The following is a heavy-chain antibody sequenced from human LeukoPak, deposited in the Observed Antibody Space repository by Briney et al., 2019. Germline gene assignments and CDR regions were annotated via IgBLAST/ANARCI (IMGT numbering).Heavy chain of an antibody. Sequence: GSLRLSCAASGFTFSSYSMNWVRQAPGKGLEWVSYISSSSSTIYYADSVKGRFTISRDNAKNSLYLQMNSLRAEDTAVYYCARGPFNYYDSSGYYYWGQGTLVTVSS. J-gene: IGHJ4*02. D-gene: IGHD3-22*01. CDR1: GFTFSSYS. V-gene: IGHV3-48*01. CDR2: ISSSSSTI. CDR3: ARGPFNYYDSSGYYY.